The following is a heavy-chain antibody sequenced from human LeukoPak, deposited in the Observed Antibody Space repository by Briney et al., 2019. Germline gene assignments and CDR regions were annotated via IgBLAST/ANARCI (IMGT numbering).Heavy chain of an antibody. V-gene: IGHV1-69*13. Sequence: ASVKVSCKASGGTFSSYAISWVRQAPGQGLEWMGGIIPIFGTANYAQKFQGRVTITADESTSTAYMELSSLRSGDTAVYYCARDKGDTMIVQDWYFDLWGRGTLVTVSS. CDR3: ARDKGDTMIVQDWYFDL. D-gene: IGHD3-22*01. J-gene: IGHJ2*01. CDR1: GGTFSSYA. CDR2: IIPIFGTA.